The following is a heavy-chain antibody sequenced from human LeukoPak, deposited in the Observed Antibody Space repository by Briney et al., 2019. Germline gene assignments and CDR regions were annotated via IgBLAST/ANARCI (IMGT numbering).Heavy chain of an antibody. V-gene: IGHV3-30*02. CDR2: IRYDGSNK. J-gene: IGHJ4*02. CDR3: AKGGGWLYYFDY. Sequence: GGSLRLSCAASGFTFSSYGMHWVRQAPGKGLEWVAFIRYDGSNKYYADSVKGRFTTSRDNSKNTLYLQMNSLRAEDTAICYCAKGGGWLYYFDYWGQGTLVTVSS. D-gene: IGHD6-19*01. CDR1: GFTFSSYG.